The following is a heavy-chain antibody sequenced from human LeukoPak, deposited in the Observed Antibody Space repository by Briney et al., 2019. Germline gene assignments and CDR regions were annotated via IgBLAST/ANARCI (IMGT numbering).Heavy chain of an antibody. D-gene: IGHD6-19*01. CDR2: IYHSGST. CDR3: ARFSSGWPHYYFDY. Sequence: EASETLSLTCTVSGYSISSDYYWGWIRQPPGKGLEWVGSIYHSGSTYYNPSLKSRVTISVDTSKNQFSLKLTSVTAADTAVYYCARFSSGWPHYYFDYWGQGTLVTFSS. J-gene: IGHJ4*02. CDR1: GYSISSDYY. V-gene: IGHV4-38-2*02.